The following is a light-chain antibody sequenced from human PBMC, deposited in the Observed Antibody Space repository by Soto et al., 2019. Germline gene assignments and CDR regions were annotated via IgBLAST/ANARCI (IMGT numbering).Light chain of an antibody. Sequence: DIVMTQSPLSLPFTPGEPASISCRSSHSLLHSNGYNYLDWYLQKPGQSPQLLIYLGSNRASGVPDRFSGSGSGTDFTLKISRVEAEDVGVYYCMQALQTPWTFGQGTNVEIK. CDR3: MQALQTPWT. V-gene: IGKV2-28*01. CDR2: LGS. J-gene: IGKJ1*01. CDR1: HSLLHSNGYNY.